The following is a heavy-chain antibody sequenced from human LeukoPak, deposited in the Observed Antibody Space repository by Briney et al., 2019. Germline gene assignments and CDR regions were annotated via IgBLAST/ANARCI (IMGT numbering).Heavy chain of an antibody. D-gene: IGHD6-13*01. CDR2: ISGSGGST. V-gene: IGHV3-23*01. J-gene: IGHJ4*02. Sequence: PGGSLRLSCAASGFTFSSYAMSWVRQAPGKGLEWVSAISGSGGSTYYADSVKGRFTISRDNSKNTLYLQMNSLRAEDTAVYYCAKATPGLAAAGTGGDYWGQGTLVTVSS. CDR3: AKATPGLAAAGTGGDY. CDR1: GFTFSSYA.